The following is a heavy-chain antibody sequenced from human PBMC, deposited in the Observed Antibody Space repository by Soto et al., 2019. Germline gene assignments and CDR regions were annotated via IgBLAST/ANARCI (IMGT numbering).Heavy chain of an antibody. D-gene: IGHD5-18*01. V-gene: IGHV1-46*01. CDR2: INPVGGST. Sequence: QVQLVQSGAEVKEPGASVRLSCKASGYTFTDSYIHWGRQAPGQGLEWMGVINPVGGSTTYIQKFQGRVTLTRDMSTTTVHMVLSALRSDDTATYYCARDEGAAMGFQYWGQGTPVNVFS. CDR3: ARDEGAAMGFQY. CDR1: GYTFTDSY. J-gene: IGHJ4*02.